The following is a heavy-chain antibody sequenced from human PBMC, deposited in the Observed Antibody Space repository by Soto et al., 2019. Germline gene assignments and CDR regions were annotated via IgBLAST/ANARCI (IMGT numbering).Heavy chain of an antibody. Sequence: SETLSLTCTVSGGSVSSGDYYWSWIRQPPGKGLEWIGNIYYSGSTNYNPSLKSRATISVDTSKNQFSLTVSSATAADTAVYYCARDRLDYGTDYWGQGTLVTVSS. CDR2: IYYSGST. CDR3: ARDRLDYGTDY. V-gene: IGHV4-61*08. J-gene: IGHJ4*02. D-gene: IGHD4-17*01. CDR1: GGSVSSGDYY.